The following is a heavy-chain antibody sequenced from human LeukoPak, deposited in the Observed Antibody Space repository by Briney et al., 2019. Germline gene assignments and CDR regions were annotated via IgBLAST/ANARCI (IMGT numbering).Heavy chain of an antibody. V-gene: IGHV4-30-4*01. CDR2: IYYSGST. CDR3: ARASSDYDILTGYWRVNWFDP. Sequence: SETLSLTCTVSGGSISSGDYYWSWIRQPPGKGLEWIGYIYYSGSTYYNPSLKSRVTISVDTSKNQFSLKLSSVTAADTAVYYCARASSDYDILTGYWRVNWFDPRGQGTLVTVSS. D-gene: IGHD3-9*01. J-gene: IGHJ5*02. CDR1: GGSISSGDYY.